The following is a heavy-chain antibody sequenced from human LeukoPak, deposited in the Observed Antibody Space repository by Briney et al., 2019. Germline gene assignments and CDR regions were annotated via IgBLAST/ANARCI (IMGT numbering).Heavy chain of an antibody. CDR3: ARPRSGRYYGDFDI. J-gene: IGHJ3*02. CDR1: GYSFTTWW. D-gene: IGHD1-26*01. CDR2: LYPGDSAP. V-gene: IGHV5-51*01. Sequence: GESLKISCQCSGYSFTTWWIGWVRQKPVKGVEWMGILYPGDSAPKYSPSFEGQVTISVDKSISTAYLQWSSLKASDTAMYYCARPRSGRYYGDFDIWAKGQWSPSLQ.